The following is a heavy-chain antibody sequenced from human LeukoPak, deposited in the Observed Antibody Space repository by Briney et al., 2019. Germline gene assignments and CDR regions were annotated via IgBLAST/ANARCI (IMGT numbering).Heavy chain of an antibody. CDR2: ISWNSGSI. CDR1: GFTFDDYA. J-gene: IGHJ4*02. Sequence: PGGSLRLSCAASGFTFDDYAMHWARQAPGKGLEWVSGISWNSGSIGYADSVKGRFTISRDNAKNSLYLQMNSLRAEDMALYYCAKGQYSSGWYVFDYWGQGTLVTVSS. CDR3: AKGQYSSGWYVFDY. D-gene: IGHD6-19*01. V-gene: IGHV3-9*03.